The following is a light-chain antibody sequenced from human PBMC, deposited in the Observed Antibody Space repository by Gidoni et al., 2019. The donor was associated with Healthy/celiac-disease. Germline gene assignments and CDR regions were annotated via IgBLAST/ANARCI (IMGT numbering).Light chain of an antibody. CDR1: QSISSY. Sequence: DIQMTQSPSSLSASVGARVTITCRASQSISSYFNWYQQKPGKAPKLLIYAASSLQSGVPSRCSGSGSGTDFTLTISSLQPEDFATYYCQQIYSTTTFXQXTKVEIK. J-gene: IGKJ1*01. CDR3: QQIYSTTT. V-gene: IGKV1-39*01. CDR2: AAS.